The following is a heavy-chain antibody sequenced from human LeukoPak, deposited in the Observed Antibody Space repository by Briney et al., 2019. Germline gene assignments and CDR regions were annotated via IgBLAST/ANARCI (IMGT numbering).Heavy chain of an antibody. CDR2: INPNSGGT. Sequence: ASVKVSCKASGHIFSRNVMNWVRQAPGQGLEWMGWINPNSGGTNYAQKFQGRVTMTRDTSISTAYMELSRLRSDDTAVYYCARDETPAWGQGTLVTVSS. J-gene: IGHJ5*02. V-gene: IGHV1-2*02. CDR1: GHIFSRNV. CDR3: ARDETPA.